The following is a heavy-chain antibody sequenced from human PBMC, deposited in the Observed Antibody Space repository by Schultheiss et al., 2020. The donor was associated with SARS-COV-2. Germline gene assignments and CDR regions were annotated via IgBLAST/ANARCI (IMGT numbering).Heavy chain of an antibody. D-gene: IGHD2-21*01. CDR3: ARDRFHMDV. V-gene: IGHV3-66*02. CDR1: GFTFSSYA. CDR2: IYSGGST. Sequence: GGSLRLSCAASGFTFSSYAMSWVRQAPGKGLEWVSVIYSGGSTYYADSVKGRFTISRDNSKNTLYLQMNSLRAEDTAVYYCARDRFHMDVWGKGTTVTVSS. J-gene: IGHJ6*03.